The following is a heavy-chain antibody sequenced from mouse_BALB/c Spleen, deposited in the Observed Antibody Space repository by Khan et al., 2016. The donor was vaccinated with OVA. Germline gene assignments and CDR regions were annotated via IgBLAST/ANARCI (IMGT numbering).Heavy chain of an antibody. D-gene: IGHD1-1*01. CDR1: GYSFTGYF. J-gene: IGHJ2*01. CDR3: ARKNGSDVDY. V-gene: IGHV1-20*02. Sequence: VRLQQSGPELVKPGASVKISCKASGYSFTGYFMNWVMQSPGKSLEWIGRINPHIGETLYNQKFKGQATLTVDESSRTAHMELRSLASEDSSVFYCARKNGSDVDYWGQGTTLTVSS. CDR2: INPHIGET.